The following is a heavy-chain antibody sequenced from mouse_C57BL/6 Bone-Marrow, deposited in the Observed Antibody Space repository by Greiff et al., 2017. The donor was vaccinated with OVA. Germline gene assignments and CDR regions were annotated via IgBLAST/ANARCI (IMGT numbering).Heavy chain of an antibody. J-gene: IGHJ1*03. D-gene: IGHD1-1*01. CDR1: GYSITSGYY. CDR3: ASVGITTVVATGYFDV. CDR2: ISYDGSN. V-gene: IGHV3-6*01. Sequence: EVKLMESGPGLVKPSQSLSLTCSVTGYSITSGYYWNWIRQFPGNKLEWMGYISYDGSNNYNPSLKNRISITRDTSKKQFFLKLKSVTSEDAATYYCASVGITTVVATGYFDVWGTGTTVTVSS.